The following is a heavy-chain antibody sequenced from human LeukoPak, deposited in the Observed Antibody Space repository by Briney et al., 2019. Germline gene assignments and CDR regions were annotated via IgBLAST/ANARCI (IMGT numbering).Heavy chain of an antibody. V-gene: IGHV3-21*01. CDR2: VSTGGTFM. CDR1: GFTFSTHG. CDR3: AKAGPGFGSYRLSWYSPFDY. D-gene: IGHD6-13*01. J-gene: IGHJ4*02. Sequence: GGSLRLSCAASGFTFSTHGMSWVRQAPGKGLEWVSFVSTGGTFMYYADSVKGRFTISRDDAKNSLYLQMNSLRVEDTAICYCAKAGPGFGSYRLSWYSPFDYWGQGTLLTVSS.